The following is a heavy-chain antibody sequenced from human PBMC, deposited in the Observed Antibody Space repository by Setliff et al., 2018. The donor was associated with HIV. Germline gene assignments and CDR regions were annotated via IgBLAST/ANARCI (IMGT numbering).Heavy chain of an antibody. Sequence: PGGSLRLSCAASEFTFSSYWMSWVRQAPGKGLEWVANIKQDGSEKYYVDSVKGRFTISRDNAKNSLYLQMNSLRAEDTAVYYCARAFSYYDSSGYYLDAFDIWGQGTMVTVSS. J-gene: IGHJ3*02. CDR2: IKQDGSEK. CDR1: EFTFSSYW. D-gene: IGHD3-22*01. CDR3: ARAFSYYDSSGYYLDAFDI. V-gene: IGHV3-7*01.